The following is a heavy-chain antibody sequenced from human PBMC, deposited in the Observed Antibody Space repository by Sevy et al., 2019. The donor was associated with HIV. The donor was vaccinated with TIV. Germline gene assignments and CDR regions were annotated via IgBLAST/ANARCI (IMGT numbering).Heavy chain of an antibody. V-gene: IGHV3-15*01. Sequence: GGSLRLSCAASGITFSSALMSWVRLVPGKGLEWLGRIKSETDGGVADYAAAVKGRFTISRDDSKETLYLQLNSLKTEDTAVYYCTTDLGFYSSKWGQGTLVTVSS. CDR3: TTDLGFYSSK. CDR2: IKSETDGGVA. CDR1: GITFSSAL. D-gene: IGHD4-4*01. J-gene: IGHJ4*02.